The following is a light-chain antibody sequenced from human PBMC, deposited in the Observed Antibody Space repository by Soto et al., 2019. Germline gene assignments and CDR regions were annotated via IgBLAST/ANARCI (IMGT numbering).Light chain of an antibody. CDR3: QQYGSAPRT. J-gene: IGKJ1*01. CDR2: GAS. CDR1: QSVSSSF. V-gene: IGKV3-20*01. Sequence: EIVLTQSPGTLSLSPGERATLSCRASQSVSSSFLSCYQQKPGQAPRLLIYGASGRATGIPDRFSGSGSGTDFILTISSLEPEDFAVYYGQQYGSAPRTFGQGTKVEVK.